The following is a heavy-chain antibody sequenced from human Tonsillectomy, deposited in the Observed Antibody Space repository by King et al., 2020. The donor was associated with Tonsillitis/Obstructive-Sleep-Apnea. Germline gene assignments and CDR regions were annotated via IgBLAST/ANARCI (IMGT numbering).Heavy chain of an antibody. Sequence: VQLVESGGGVVQPGRSLRLSCAASGFTFSSYAMHWVRQAPGKGLEWVAVISYDGNNKYYADSVKGRFTISRDNSKNTLYLQMNSLRAEDTAVYYCARDGVPAAIYYYYYMDVWGKGATVTVSS. D-gene: IGHD2-2*01. V-gene: IGHV3-30*04. CDR1: GFTFSSYA. J-gene: IGHJ6*03. CDR3: ARDGVPAAIYYYYYMDV. CDR2: ISYDGNNK.